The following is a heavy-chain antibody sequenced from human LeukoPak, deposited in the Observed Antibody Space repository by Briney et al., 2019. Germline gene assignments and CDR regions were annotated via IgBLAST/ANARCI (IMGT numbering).Heavy chain of an antibody. V-gene: IGHV4-30-4*08. D-gene: IGHD3-22*01. Sequence: PSETLSLTCTVSGGSISSGDYYWSWIRQPPGKGLEWIGYIYYSGSTYYNPSLKSRVTISVDTSKNQFYLKLSSVTAADPAVYYWARSTMIGFFYYWGQGTLVTVSS. J-gene: IGHJ4*02. CDR1: GGSISSGDYY. CDR3: ARSTMIGFFYY. CDR2: IYYSGST.